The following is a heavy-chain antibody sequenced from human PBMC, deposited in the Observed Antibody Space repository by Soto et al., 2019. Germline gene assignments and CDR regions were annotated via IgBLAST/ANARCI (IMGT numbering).Heavy chain of an antibody. CDR1: GFTFSSYA. J-gene: IGHJ4*02. Sequence: EVQLLESGGGLVQPGGSLRLSCAASGFTFSSYAMSWVRQAPGKGLEWVSAISGSGGSTYYADYVKGRFTISRDNSKNTLYLQMNSLRAEDTAVYYCAKPLPVVVVAATLLYLDYWGQGTLVTVSS. D-gene: IGHD2-15*01. V-gene: IGHV3-23*01. CDR2: ISGSGGST. CDR3: AKPLPVVVVAATLLYLDY.